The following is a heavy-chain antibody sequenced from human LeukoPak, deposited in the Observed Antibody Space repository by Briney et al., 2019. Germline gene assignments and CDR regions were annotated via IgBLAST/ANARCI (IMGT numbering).Heavy chain of an antibody. V-gene: IGHV4-38-2*02. CDR1: GYSISSAYY. CDR2: IYHSGST. CDR3: ARDRVGATVIDY. D-gene: IGHD1-26*01. J-gene: IGHJ4*02. Sequence: SETLSLTCTVSGYSISSAYYWGWIRQPPGKGLEWIGNIYHSGSTYYNPSLRGRVTISVDTSKNQFSLKLNSVTAADTAVYYCARDRVGATVIDYWGQGTLVTVSS.